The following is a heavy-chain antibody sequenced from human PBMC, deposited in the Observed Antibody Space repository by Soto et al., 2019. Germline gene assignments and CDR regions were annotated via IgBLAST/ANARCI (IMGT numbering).Heavy chain of an antibody. CDR3: ARPIPGYSSSWYGGNWFDP. CDR1: GGSISSSSYY. V-gene: IGHV4-39*01. CDR2: IYYSGST. Sequence: SETLSLTCTVPGGSISSSSYYWGWIRQPPGKGLEWIGSIYYSGSTYYNPSLKSRVTISVDTSKNQFSLKLSSVTAADTAVYYCARPIPGYSSSWYGGNWFDPWGQGTLVTVSS. J-gene: IGHJ5*02. D-gene: IGHD6-13*01.